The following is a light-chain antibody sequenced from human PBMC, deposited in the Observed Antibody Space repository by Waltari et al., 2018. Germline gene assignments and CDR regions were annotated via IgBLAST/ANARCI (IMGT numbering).Light chain of an antibody. Sequence: EIVLTQSPATLSLSPGERATLSCRASQSVSNFLAWYQHKPGQAPRLLIYEASKRATGIPARFSGSGSGTDFTLTISSLEPEDFAVYYCQQRSNWPPLTFGGGTKVEIK. V-gene: IGKV3-11*01. CDR2: EAS. J-gene: IGKJ4*01. CDR1: QSVSNF. CDR3: QQRSNWPPLT.